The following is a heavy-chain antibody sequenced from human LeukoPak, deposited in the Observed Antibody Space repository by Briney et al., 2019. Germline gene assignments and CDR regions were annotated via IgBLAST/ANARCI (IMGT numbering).Heavy chain of an antibody. D-gene: IGHD1-7*01. Sequence: GGSLRLSCAASGFTFSNYWMQWVRHAPGKGLVWVSRINSDGSSTSYADSVKGRFTISRDNSKNTLYLQMNSLRAEDTAVYYCARERRPPVAGTTIWFDPWGQGTLVTVSS. CDR3: ARERRPPVAGTTIWFDP. CDR1: GFTFSNYW. V-gene: IGHV3-74*01. CDR2: INSDGSST. J-gene: IGHJ5*02.